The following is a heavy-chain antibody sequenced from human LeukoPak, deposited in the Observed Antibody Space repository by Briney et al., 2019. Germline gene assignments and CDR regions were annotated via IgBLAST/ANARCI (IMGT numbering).Heavy chain of an antibody. Sequence: GAPVKVSCKASGYTFTDYGISWVRQAPGQGLEWMGWISTYKGNTNYAQKFQGRVTMTTDRSTSTAYMELRSLISDDTAVYYCARDITMIVRDWGQGTLVTVSS. CDR2: ISTYKGNT. CDR3: ARDITMIVRD. D-gene: IGHD3-22*01. J-gene: IGHJ4*02. CDR1: GYTFTDYG. V-gene: IGHV1-18*01.